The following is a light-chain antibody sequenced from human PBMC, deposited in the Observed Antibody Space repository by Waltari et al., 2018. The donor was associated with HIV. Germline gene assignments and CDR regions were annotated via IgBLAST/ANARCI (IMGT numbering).Light chain of an antibody. CDR1: NIRIKS. J-gene: IGLJ3*02. Sequence: SNVLTQPHPVSVAPGQTARITCGVNNIRIKSVHWYQQKPGQAPVLVVYDNTDRPSGIPERFSGSNSGKTATLTIRGVEAGDEADYYCQVWDTSREWVFGGGTKLTVL. CDR2: DNT. CDR3: QVWDTSREWV. V-gene: IGLV3-21*02.